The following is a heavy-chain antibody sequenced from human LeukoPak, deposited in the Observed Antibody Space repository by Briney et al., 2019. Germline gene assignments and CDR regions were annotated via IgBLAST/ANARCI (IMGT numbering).Heavy chain of an antibody. Sequence: SETLSLTCTVSGASISGYYWSWIRQALGKGLEWIGHVYYGGSANYSPSLQSRVDMSIDMSKNHFSLKLKSVTAADTAIYYCARDPDYYGTDYWGQGILVTVSS. V-gene: IGHV4-59*01. J-gene: IGHJ4*02. CDR2: VYYGGSA. CDR1: GASISGYY. CDR3: ARDPDYYGTDY. D-gene: IGHD3-10*01.